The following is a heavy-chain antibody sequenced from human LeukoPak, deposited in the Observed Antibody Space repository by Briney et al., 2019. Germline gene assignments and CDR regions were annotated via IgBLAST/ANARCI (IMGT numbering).Heavy chain of an antibody. CDR3: ARENYCSGGSCFNFDY. V-gene: IGHV3-21*01. Sequence: GGSLRLSCAAAGFTISSYSMNWVRQAPGKGLEWVSSISSTSSLIWYADSLKGRFTISRDNSKNTLYLQMNSLRAEDTAVYYCARENYCSGGSCFNFDYWGQGTLVTVSS. D-gene: IGHD2-15*01. CDR2: ISSTSSLI. CDR1: GFTISSYS. J-gene: IGHJ4*02.